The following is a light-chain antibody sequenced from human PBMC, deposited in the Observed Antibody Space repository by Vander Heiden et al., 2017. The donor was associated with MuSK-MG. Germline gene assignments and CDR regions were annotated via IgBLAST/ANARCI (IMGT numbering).Light chain of an antibody. J-gene: IGKJ4*01. CDR1: QSISSY. CDR3: QQRDSNPRPLT. CDR2: AAS. V-gene: IGKV1-39*01. Sequence: DIQMTQSPSSLSASVGDRVTITCRASQSISSYLNWYQQKPGKAPKLLIYAASSLQRGVTSRFSGSGAGTDFTLTISSLQPEDFATYYCQQRDSNPRPLTFGGGTQVEIK.